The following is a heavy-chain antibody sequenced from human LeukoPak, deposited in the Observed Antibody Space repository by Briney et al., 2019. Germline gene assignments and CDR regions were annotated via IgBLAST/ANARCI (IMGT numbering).Heavy chain of an antibody. CDR1: GGSFSGYY. Sequence: PSETLSLTCAVYGGSFSGYYWSWIRQPPGKGLEWIGEINHSGSTNYNPFLKSRVTISVDTSKNQFSLKLSSVTAADTAVYYCARGVGSSWYNWFDPWGQGTLVTVSS. CDR3: ARGVGSSWYNWFDP. V-gene: IGHV4-34*01. CDR2: INHSGST. J-gene: IGHJ5*02. D-gene: IGHD6-13*01.